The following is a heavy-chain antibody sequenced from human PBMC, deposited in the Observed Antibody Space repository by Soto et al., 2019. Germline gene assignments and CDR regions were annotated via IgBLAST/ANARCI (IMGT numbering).Heavy chain of an antibody. D-gene: IGHD2-15*01. V-gene: IGHV4-59*08. Sequence: SETLSLTCTVSGGSISSYYWSWIRQPPGKELEWIGYIYYSGSTNYNPSLKSRVTISVDTSKNQFSLKLSSVTAADTAVYYCARLNGKVVVAATRNYYYYYYMDVWGKGTTVTVSS. CDR1: GGSISSYY. CDR2: IYYSGST. CDR3: ARLNGKVVVAATRNYYYYYYMDV. J-gene: IGHJ6*03.